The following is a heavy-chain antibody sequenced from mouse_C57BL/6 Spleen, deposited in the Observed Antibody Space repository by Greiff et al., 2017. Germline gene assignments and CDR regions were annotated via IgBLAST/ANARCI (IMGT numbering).Heavy chain of an antibody. CDR2: IYPGSGNT. CDR1: GYTFTDYY. CDR3: AREKGYGYDGDYYAMDY. J-gene: IGHJ4*01. D-gene: IGHD2-2*01. Sequence: QVQLKESGAELVRPGASVKLSCKASGYTFTDYYINWVKQRPGQGLEWIARIYPGSGNTYYNEKFKGKATLTAEKSSSTAYMQLSSLTSEDSAVYFCAREKGYGYDGDYYAMDYWGQGTSVTVSS. V-gene: IGHV1-76*01.